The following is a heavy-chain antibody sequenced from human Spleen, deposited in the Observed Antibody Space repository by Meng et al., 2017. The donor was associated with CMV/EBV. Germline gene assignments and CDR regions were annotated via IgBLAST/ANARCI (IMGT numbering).Heavy chain of an antibody. CDR1: GFTFSSYA. J-gene: IGHJ4*02. D-gene: IGHD1-26*01. Sequence: GGSLRLSCVASGFTFSSYAMTWVRQAPGKGLEWVSIIYSGDDSGDNSRDYGASVKGRFTISRDNSKNTLYLQMNSLRAEETAVYYCAREGVGATLDYWGQGTLVTVSS. CDR2: IYSGDDSGDNSR. V-gene: IGHV3-23*03. CDR3: AREGVGATLDY.